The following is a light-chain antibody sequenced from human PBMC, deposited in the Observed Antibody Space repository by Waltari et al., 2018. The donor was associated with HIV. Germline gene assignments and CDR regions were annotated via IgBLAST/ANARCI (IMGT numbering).Light chain of an antibody. CDR1: RHNIGSKH. V-gene: IGLV1-44*01. CDR2: SND. J-gene: IGLJ1*01. Sequence: QSVLTQPPSASATPGQRFTISCSGSRHNIGSKHENWYQQFSGTAPKLLLSSNDQRPSGVPDRFSGSKSGTSASLAITGLQSEDEADYYCAAWDDNLDAYVFGTGTKVTVL. CDR3: AAWDDNLDAYV.